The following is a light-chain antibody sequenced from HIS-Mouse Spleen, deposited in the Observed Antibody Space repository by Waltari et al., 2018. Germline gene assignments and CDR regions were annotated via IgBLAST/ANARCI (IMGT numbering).Light chain of an antibody. CDR1: QSISSW. CDR2: KAS. CDR3: QQYNSYSWT. Sequence: DIQMTQSPSTLSASVGDRVTITCRASQSISSWLAWYQQKPGKAPKPLIYKASSLESRVPSRFSGSGSGTEFTLTISSLQPDDFATYYCQQYNSYSWTFGQGTKVEIK. V-gene: IGKV1-5*03. J-gene: IGKJ1*01.